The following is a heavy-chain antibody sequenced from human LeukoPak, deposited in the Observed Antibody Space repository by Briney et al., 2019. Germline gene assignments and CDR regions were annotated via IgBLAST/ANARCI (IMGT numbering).Heavy chain of an antibody. CDR3: ARTRYGYSGYDIDY. J-gene: IGHJ4*02. CDR1: GFTFSSYW. CDR2: IKQDGSEK. V-gene: IGHV3-7*01. D-gene: IGHD5-12*01. Sequence: GGSLRLSCAASGFTFSSYWMSWVRQAPGKGLEWVANIKQDGSEKYYVDSVKGRFTISRDNAKNSLYLQMNSLRAEDTAVYYCARTRYGYSGYDIDYWGQGTLVTVSS.